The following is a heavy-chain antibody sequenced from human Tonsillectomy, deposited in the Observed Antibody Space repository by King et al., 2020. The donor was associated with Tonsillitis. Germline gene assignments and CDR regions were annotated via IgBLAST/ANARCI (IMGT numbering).Heavy chain of an antibody. CDR3: ARHSSIAARLLDY. CDR1: GYTFTTCW. CDR2: IYPGDFDS. J-gene: IGHJ4*02. D-gene: IGHD6-6*01. Sequence: QLVQSGAEVKKPGESLKISCKGSGYTFTTCWIAWVRQMPGKGLEWMGIIYPGDFDSRYSPSFQGQVTFSADKSISTAYLQWSSLKASDTAMYYCARHSSIAARLLDYWGQGTLVTVSS. V-gene: IGHV5-51*01.